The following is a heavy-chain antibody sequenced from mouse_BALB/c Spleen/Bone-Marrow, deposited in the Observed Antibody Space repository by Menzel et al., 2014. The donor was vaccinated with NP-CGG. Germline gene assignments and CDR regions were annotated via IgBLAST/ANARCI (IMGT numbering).Heavy chain of an antibody. J-gene: IGHJ4*01. CDR3: ARDSFLITRALDY. D-gene: IGHD2-4*01. CDR1: GFSLTGYG. CDR2: IWGDGST. Sequence: VNVVESGPGLVAPSQSLSLTCTVSGFSLTGYGVSWVRQPPGKGLEWLGMIWGDGSTDYNSALKSRLSISKDNSKSQVFLKMNSLQTDDTARYYCARDSFLITRALDYWGQGTSVTVSS. V-gene: IGHV2-6-7*01.